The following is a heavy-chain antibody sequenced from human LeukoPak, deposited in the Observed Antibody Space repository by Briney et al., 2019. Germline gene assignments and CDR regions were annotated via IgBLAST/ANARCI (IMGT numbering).Heavy chain of an antibody. V-gene: IGHV3-30*02. CDR3: AKDGGFVAAVAGTGYYFDY. CDR1: GFTFSSYG. CDR2: IRYDGSNK. J-gene: IGHJ4*02. D-gene: IGHD6-19*01. Sequence: GGSLRLSCAASGFTFSSYGMHWVRQAPGKGLEWVAFIRYDGSNKYYADSVKGRFTISRDNSKNTLYLQMNSLRAEDTAVYYCAKDGGFVAAVAGTGYYFDYWGQGTLVTVSS.